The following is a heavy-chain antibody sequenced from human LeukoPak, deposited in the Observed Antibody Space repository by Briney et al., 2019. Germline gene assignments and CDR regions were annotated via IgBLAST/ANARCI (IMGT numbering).Heavy chain of an antibody. CDR3: ARANSSSWYSY. CDR2: INHSGST. D-gene: IGHD6-13*01. V-gene: IGHV4-34*01. CDR1: GGSFSGYY. J-gene: IGHJ4*02. Sequence: KSSETLSLTCAVYGGSFSGYYWSWIRQPPGKGLEWIGEINHSGSTNYNPSLKSRVTISVDTSKNQFSLKLSSVTAADTAVYYCARANSSSWYSYWGQGTLVTVSS.